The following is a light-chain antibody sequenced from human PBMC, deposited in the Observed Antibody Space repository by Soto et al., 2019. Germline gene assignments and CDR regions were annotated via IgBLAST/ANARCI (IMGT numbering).Light chain of an antibody. Sequence: IKMTQSPSTLSASVGDRVTITCRASESISTWLAWYQQKPGKAPNLLIYKASSLESGVPSRFSGSGSGTEFTLTISSLQPDDFATYYCQQYNIYSWTFGQGTKVDI. CDR3: QQYNIYSWT. V-gene: IGKV1-5*03. J-gene: IGKJ1*01. CDR2: KAS. CDR1: ESISTW.